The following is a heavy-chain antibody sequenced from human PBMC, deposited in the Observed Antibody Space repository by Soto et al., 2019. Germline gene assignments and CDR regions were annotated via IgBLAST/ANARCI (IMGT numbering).Heavy chain of an antibody. CDR3: ATRSNYDSSGYYWAY. CDR2: INAGNGNT. Sequence: GASVKVSCKASGYTFTSYAIHWVRPAPRQRLEWMGWINAGNGNTKYSQKFQGRVTITRDTSASTAYMELSSLRSEDTAVYYCATRSNYDSSGYYWAYWGQGTLVTVSS. CDR1: GYTFTSYA. D-gene: IGHD3-22*01. J-gene: IGHJ4*02. V-gene: IGHV1-3*01.